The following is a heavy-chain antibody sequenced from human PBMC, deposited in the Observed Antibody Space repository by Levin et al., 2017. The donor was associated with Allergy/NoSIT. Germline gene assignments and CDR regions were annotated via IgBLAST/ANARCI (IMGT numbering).Heavy chain of an antibody. V-gene: IGHV3-7*01. D-gene: IGHD3-3*01. CDR1: GFIFSDRW. CDR3: ATYDFWSGYSFGN. CDR2: IKRDGSEK. Sequence: PGGSLRLSCGGSGFIFSDRWMSWVRQAPGKGLEWVANIKRDGSEKNYVDSVMGRFTISRDNARNSVYLQMNSLRAEDTAVYYCATYDFWSGYSFGNWGQGTLVTVSS. J-gene: IGHJ4*02.